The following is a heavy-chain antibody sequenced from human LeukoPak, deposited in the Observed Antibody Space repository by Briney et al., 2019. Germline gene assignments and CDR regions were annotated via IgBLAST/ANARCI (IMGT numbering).Heavy chain of an antibody. CDR3: ARDTGSYGGNSGAFDI. Sequence: SVKVSCKASGGTFSSYAISWVRQAPGQGLEWMGRIIPIFGIANYAQKFQGRVTITADKSTSTAYMELSSLRSEDTAVYYCARDTGSYGGNSGAFDIWGQGTMVTVSS. V-gene: IGHV1-69*04. CDR2: IIPIFGIA. CDR1: GGTFSSYA. D-gene: IGHD4-23*01. J-gene: IGHJ3*02.